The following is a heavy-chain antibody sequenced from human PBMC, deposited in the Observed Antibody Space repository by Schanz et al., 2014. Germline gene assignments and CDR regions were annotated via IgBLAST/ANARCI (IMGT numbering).Heavy chain of an antibody. CDR2: INEDGSEK. V-gene: IGHV3-7*01. Sequence: VQVAESGGGLVLPGGSLRLSCDASGFTFETYLMAWVRQAPGKGLEWVASINEDGSEKYYVDSVKGRFTISRDNAKNSLYLQMNSLRPEDTAVYYCAKYGGELGVSFEYWGQGTLVTVSS. J-gene: IGHJ4*02. CDR3: AKYGGELGVSFEY. CDR1: GFTFETYL. D-gene: IGHD7-27*01.